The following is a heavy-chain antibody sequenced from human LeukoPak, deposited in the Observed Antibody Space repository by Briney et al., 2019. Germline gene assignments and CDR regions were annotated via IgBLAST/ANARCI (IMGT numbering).Heavy chain of an antibody. CDR2: IYYTGTT. J-gene: IGHJ4*02. CDR3: ARVSYDY. Sequence: SETLSLTCSVSGGSISTYYWSWIRQLPGKGLEWIGYIYYTGTTNYNPSLRSRVTISVDTSRNQFSLRLSSVTAADTAVYYCARVSYDYWGQGTLVTVSS. CDR1: GGSISTYY. V-gene: IGHV4-59*01. D-gene: IGHD5/OR15-5a*01.